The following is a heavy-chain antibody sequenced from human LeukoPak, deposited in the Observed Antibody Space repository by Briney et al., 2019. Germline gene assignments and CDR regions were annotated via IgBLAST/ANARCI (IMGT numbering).Heavy chain of an antibody. J-gene: IGHJ4*02. D-gene: IGHD5-24*01. V-gene: IGHV3-7*05. CDR2: MKHDGIEK. CDR1: GFSFGSYW. CDR3: AREGREGYNYPALDF. Sequence: GGSLRLSCVASGFSFGSYWMAWVRQAPGKGLEWVANMKHDGIEKYHVDSVKGRFTISGDNTKNSLYLHMSSLRVKDTAVYYCAREGREGYNYPALDFWGQGILVTVSS.